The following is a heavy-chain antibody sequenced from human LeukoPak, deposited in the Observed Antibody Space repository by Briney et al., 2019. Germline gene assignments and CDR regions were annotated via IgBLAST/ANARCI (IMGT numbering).Heavy chain of an antibody. V-gene: IGHV3-23*01. CDR3: ARAVAGSRNALDI. CDR2: ISGSGGST. J-gene: IGHJ3*02. D-gene: IGHD6-19*01. CDR1: GFTFSSYA. Sequence: GGSLRLSCAASGFTFSSYAMSWVRQAPGKGLEWVSAISGSGGSTYYADSVKGRFTISRDNSKNTLYLQMNSLREDDTAVYYCARAVAGSRNALDIWGQGTMVIVSS.